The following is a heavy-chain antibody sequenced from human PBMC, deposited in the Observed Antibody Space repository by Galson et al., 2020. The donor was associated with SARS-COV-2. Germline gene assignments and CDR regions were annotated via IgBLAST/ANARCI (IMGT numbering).Heavy chain of an antibody. Sequence: SETLSLTCAVSGGSISTNNWWSWVRQPPGKGLEWIGEIYHSGSTNYNPSLKSRVTISVDKSNNQLSLKLSSVTAADTDVYYCARDLYSAYQMDDWGKGTRVTVAS. CDR3: ARDLYSAYQMDD. CDR1: GGSISTNNW. CDR2: IYHSGST. J-gene: IGHJ6*03. D-gene: IGHD2-21*01. V-gene: IGHV4-4*02.